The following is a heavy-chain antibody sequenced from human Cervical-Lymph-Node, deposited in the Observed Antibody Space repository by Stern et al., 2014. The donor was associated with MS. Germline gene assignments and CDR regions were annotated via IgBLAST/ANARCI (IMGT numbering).Heavy chain of an antibody. CDR1: GYTFTSYY. D-gene: IGHD3-10*01. CDR2: MNPSGGRT. J-gene: IGHJ4*02. CDR3: ARRYYGSGSYWGYFDY. Sequence: QDQLVQSGAEVKKPGASVKVSCTASGYTFTSYYMHWVRQAPGQGLEWLRIMNPSGGRTSLAQKLPGRCTMTRDTSTSTVYMELSSLRSEDTAVYYCARRYYGSGSYWGYFDYWGQGTLVTVSS. V-gene: IGHV1-46*01.